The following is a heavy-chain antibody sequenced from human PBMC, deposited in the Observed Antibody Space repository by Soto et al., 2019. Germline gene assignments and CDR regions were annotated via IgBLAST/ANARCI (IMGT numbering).Heavy chain of an antibody. D-gene: IGHD6-19*01. Sequence: GGSLRLSCAASGVTFSSYAMSWVRQAPGKGLEWVSAISGSGGSTYYADSVKGRFTISRDNSKNTLYLQMNSLRAEYTAVYYCARRSSGWYFDYWGQGTLVTVSS. J-gene: IGHJ4*02. CDR2: ISGSGGST. CDR3: ARRSSGWYFDY. CDR1: GVTFSSYA. V-gene: IGHV3-23*01.